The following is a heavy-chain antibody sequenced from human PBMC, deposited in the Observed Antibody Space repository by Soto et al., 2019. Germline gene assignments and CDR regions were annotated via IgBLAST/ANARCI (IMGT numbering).Heavy chain of an antibody. CDR1: GYTLTAYA. Sequence: QVQLVQSGAEAKKPWSSVKVSFKASGYTLTAYALHWVRHAPGQRLEWMVWINTANGNTKYSQKFKGRVTITCDTSASTAYMELSSLRSEATAVYYCARTAMGYFEQSGQGTLVPVFS. D-gene: IGHD5-18*01. CDR3: ARTAMGYFEQ. J-gene: IGHJ4*02. CDR2: INTANGNT. V-gene: IGHV1-3*04.